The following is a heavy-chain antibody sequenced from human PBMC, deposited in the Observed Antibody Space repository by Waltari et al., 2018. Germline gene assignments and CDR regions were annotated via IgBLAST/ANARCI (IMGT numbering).Heavy chain of an antibody. D-gene: IGHD4-17*01. CDR3: AKDRDGDYYFDY. CDR2: IRGSGGST. J-gene: IGHJ4*02. CDR1: GFTFSSYA. V-gene: IGHV3-23*01. Sequence: EVQLLESGGGLVQPGGSLRLSCAASGFTFSSYAMSWVRQAPGKGLEWVSAIRGSGGSTYYADSVKGRFTISRDNSKNTLYLQMNSLRAEDTAVYYCAKDRDGDYYFDYWGQGTLVTVSS.